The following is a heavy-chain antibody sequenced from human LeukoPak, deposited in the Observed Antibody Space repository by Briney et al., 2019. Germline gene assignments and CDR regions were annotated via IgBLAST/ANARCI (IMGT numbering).Heavy chain of an antibody. CDR2: MHYSGDT. J-gene: IGHJ3*02. Sequence: IPSETLSLTCTVSGGSISYGGYYWTWIRQHPGKGLEWIGYMHYSGDTHYNPSLKSRVTISVDTSKNHLSLKLSSVTAADTAMYYCARRVPDSSAPGIAFDIWGQGTMVTVSS. CDR3: ARRVPDSSAPGIAFDI. D-gene: IGHD3-22*01. CDR1: GGSISYGGYY. V-gene: IGHV4-31*03.